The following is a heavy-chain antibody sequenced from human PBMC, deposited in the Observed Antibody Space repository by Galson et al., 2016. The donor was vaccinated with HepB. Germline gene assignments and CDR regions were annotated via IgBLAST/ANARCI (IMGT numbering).Heavy chain of an antibody. CDR3: ARETGGVRGVDRKIDY. CDR2: MYNTGTT. D-gene: IGHD3-10*01. J-gene: IGHJ4*02. Sequence: SETLSLTCTVSGASISSAHYYWSWIRQPPGKGLEWIGYMYNTGTTDYNPSLKSRVTISVDTSKNQFSLKLSSVTAADTAGYCCARETGGVRGVDRKIDYWGQGTLVTVSS. CDR1: GASISSAHYY. V-gene: IGHV4-61*01.